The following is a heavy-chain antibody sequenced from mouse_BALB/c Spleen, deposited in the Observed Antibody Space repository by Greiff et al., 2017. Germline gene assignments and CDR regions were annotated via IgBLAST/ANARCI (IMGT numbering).Heavy chain of an antibody. CDR1: GYTFSSYW. CDR2: ILPGSGST. V-gene: IGHV1-9*01. Sequence: VQLQQSGAELMKPGASVKISCKATGYTFSSYWIEWVKQRPGHGLEWIGEILPGSGSTNYNEKFKGKATFTADTSSNTAYMQLSSLTSEDSAVYYCAREYYYGSSSTWFAYWGQGTLVTVSA. J-gene: IGHJ3*01. D-gene: IGHD1-1*01. CDR3: AREYYYGSSSTWFAY.